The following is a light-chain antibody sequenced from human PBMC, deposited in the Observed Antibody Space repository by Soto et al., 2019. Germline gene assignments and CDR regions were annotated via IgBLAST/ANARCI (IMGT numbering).Light chain of an antibody. CDR2: KAS. V-gene: IGKV1-5*03. CDR3: QQYNNYGSWT. Sequence: DIQMTQSPSTLSASIGDRVTITCRASQSMSGWLAWYQQKPGKAPKLLIYKASSLQSGVPSRFSGSGSGTEFTLTISSLQADDFATYYCQQYNNYGSWTFGQGTKVDIK. CDR1: QSMSGW. J-gene: IGKJ1*01.